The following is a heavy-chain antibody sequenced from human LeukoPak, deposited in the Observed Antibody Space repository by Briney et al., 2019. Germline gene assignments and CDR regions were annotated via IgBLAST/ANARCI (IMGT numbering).Heavy chain of an antibody. J-gene: IGHJ4*02. CDR1: GFTFSSYP. Sequence: GGSLRLSCVASGFTFSSYPMHWVRQAPDKGLEYLSAILGNGHASFYADSVKGGFTISRDNSKNTLYLQMGNLRADDMAVYYCARDSSSGYSFDSWGQGTLVTVSS. V-gene: IGHV3-64*02. D-gene: IGHD6-19*01. CDR3: ARDSSSGYSFDS. CDR2: ILGNGHAS.